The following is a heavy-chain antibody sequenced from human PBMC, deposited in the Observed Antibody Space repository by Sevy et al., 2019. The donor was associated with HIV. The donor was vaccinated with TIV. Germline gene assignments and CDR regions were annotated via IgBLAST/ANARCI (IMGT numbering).Heavy chain of an antibody. V-gene: IGHV1-24*01. D-gene: IGHD3-10*01. J-gene: IGHJ4*02. CDR2: FDENGEA. CDR3: ATDIIVGRAY. CDR1: GYTLREFP. Sequence: ASVKVSCKISGYTLREFPIHWVRQAREKGLEWMGGFDENGEALYAQKFQGRVTLTEDTSIDTAYMELSSLRSEDSAMYYCATDIIVGRAYWGQGTRVTVSS.